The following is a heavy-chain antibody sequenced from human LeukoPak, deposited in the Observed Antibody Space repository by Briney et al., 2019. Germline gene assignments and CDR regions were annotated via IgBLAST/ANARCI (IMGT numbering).Heavy chain of an antibody. CDR1: GGSISSYY. V-gene: IGHV4-4*07. CDR3: AREPDYYGSGSYYTGWYFDL. D-gene: IGHD3-10*01. CDR2: IYTSGST. Sequence: SETLSLTCTVSGGSISSYYWSWIRQPAGKGLEWIGRIYTSGSTNYNPSLKSRVTMSVDTSKNQFSLKLSPVTAADTAVYYCAREPDYYGSGSYYTGWYFDLWGRGTLVTVSS. J-gene: IGHJ2*01.